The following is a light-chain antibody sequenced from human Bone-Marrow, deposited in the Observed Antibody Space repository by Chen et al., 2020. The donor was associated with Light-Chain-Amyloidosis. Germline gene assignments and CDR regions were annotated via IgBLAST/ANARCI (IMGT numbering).Light chain of an antibody. V-gene: IGLV3-21*02. Sequence: SYVLTQPSSVSVAPGQTATIACGGNNIGSTSVHWYQQTPGQAPLLVVYDDSDRPSGIPERLAGANSGNKATLTISRVEDGDEADYYCQVWDMSSDRPVFGGGTKLTVL. J-gene: IGLJ3*02. CDR1: NIGSTS. CDR2: DDS. CDR3: QVWDMSSDRPV.